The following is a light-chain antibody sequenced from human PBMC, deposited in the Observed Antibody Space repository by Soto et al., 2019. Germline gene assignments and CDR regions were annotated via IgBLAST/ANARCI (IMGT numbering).Light chain of an antibody. J-gene: IGKJ4*01. CDR1: QSISSW. V-gene: IGKV1-5*01. CDR2: DAS. Sequence: DIQMTQSPSTLSASVGDRVTITCRASQSISSWLAWYQQKPGKAPKLLIYDASSWESGVPSRFSGSGSGTEFTHTISGLQPDDFAAYYCQQYNSLPTLGGGTKVEIK. CDR3: QQYNSLPT.